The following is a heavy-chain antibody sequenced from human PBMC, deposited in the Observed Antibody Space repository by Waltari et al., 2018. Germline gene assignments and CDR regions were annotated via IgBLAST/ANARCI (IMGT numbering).Heavy chain of an antibody. CDR2: IYHSGST. CDR3: ARRLWRDWGCFDY. CDR1: GYSISSGYY. Sequence: QVQLQESGPGLVKPSETLSLTCAVSGYSISSGYYWGWIRQPPGKGLEWIGSIYHSGSTYYNPSLKSRVTISVDTSKNQFSLKLSSVTAADTAVYYCARRLWRDWGCFDYWGQGTLVTVSS. D-gene: IGHD7-27*01. J-gene: IGHJ4*02. V-gene: IGHV4-38-2*01.